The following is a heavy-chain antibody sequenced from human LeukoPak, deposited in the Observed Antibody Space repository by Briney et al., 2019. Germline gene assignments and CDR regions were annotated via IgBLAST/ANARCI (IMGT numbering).Heavy chain of an antibody. Sequence: PSETLSLTCTVSGGSISSYYWSWIRQPAGKGLESIGHISTSGSTNYNPSLKSRVTISLDTSRNQFSLKLNSVTAADTAVYYCAKSNGYGLVDIWGQGTMVTVSS. V-gene: IGHV4-4*07. CDR1: GGSISSYY. D-gene: IGHD3-10*01. CDR3: AKSNGYGLVDI. CDR2: ISTSGST. J-gene: IGHJ3*02.